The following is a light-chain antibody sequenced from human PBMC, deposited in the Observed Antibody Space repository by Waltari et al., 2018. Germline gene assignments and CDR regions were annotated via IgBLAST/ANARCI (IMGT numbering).Light chain of an antibody. J-gene: IGLJ2*01. V-gene: IGLV4-69*01. CDR1: SGRNNYA. Sequence: QLVLTQSPSASASLGASVRLTCTLSSGRNNYAIAWHQQQPEKGPRYLLKVNNDGSHSKGDGTPERFSASSSGAERYLTISSRQSEDEADYYCQTWDSAIVFGGGTKLTVL. CDR2: VNNDGSH. CDR3: QTWDSAIV.